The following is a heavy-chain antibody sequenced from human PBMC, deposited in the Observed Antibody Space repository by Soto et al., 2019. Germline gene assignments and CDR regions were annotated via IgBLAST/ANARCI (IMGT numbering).Heavy chain of an antibody. J-gene: IGHJ6*02. Sequence: SVKVSCKASGGTFSSYAISWVRQAPGQGLAWMGGIIPIFGTANYAQKFQGRVTITADESTSTAYMELSSLRSEDTAVYYCARGQYYYDRSGPPTHYGMDVWGQGTTVTVSS. CDR3: ARGQYYYDRSGPPTHYGMDV. D-gene: IGHD3-22*01. V-gene: IGHV1-69*13. CDR2: IIPIFGTA. CDR1: GGTFSSYA.